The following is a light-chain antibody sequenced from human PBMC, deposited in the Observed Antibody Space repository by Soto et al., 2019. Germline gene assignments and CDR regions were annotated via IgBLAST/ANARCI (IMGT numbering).Light chain of an antibody. Sequence: QSALTQPPSASGSPGQSVTISCTGTSSDVGGYKFISWYQQHPGRAPKLMIYEVSKRPSGVPDRFSGSKSGNTASLTVSGLHAEDEADYYCSSYAGSSNVVFGGGTKLTVL. V-gene: IGLV2-8*01. CDR2: EVS. CDR1: SSDVGGYKF. CDR3: SSYAGSSNVV. J-gene: IGLJ3*02.